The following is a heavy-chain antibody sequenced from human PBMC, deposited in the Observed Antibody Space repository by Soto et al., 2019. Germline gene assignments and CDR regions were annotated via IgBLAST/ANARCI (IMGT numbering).Heavy chain of an antibody. J-gene: IGHJ4*02. Sequence: PSETLSLTCTVSGGSISSYYWSWIRQPPGKGLEWIGYIYYSGSTNYNPSLKSRVTISVDTSKNQFSLKLSSVTAADTAVYYCARGHCSSTSCYVDYWGQGTLVTVSS. D-gene: IGHD2-2*01. CDR3: ARGHCSSTSCYVDY. V-gene: IGHV4-59*01. CDR1: GGSISSYY. CDR2: IYYSGST.